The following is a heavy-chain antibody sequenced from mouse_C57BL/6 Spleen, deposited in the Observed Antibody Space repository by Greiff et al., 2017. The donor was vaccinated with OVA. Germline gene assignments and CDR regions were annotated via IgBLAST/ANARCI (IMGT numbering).Heavy chain of an antibody. Sequence: EVQVVESGAELVRPGASVKLSCTASGFNIKDDYMHWVKQRPEQGLEWIGWIDPENGDTEYASKFQGKATITADTSSNTAYLQLSSLTSEDTAVYYCTTWFTTVVARYYFDYWGQGTTLTVSS. CDR2: IDPENGDT. CDR1: GFNIKDDY. J-gene: IGHJ2*01. V-gene: IGHV14-4*01. D-gene: IGHD1-1*01. CDR3: TTWFTTVVARYYFDY.